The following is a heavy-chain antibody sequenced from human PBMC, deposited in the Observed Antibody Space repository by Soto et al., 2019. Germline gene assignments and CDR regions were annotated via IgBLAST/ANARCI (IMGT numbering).Heavy chain of an antibody. CDR1: GFTFRSYA. CDR3: VKDQVSIYSNLNRNWFDP. Sequence: PGGSLRLSCSASGFTFRSYAMHWVRQAPGKGLEYVSAISSDGGSTYYADSVKGRFTISRDNSKNTLYLQMSSLRAEDTAVYYCVKDQVSIYSNLNRNWFDPWGKGTLVTVSS. D-gene: IGHD2-21*01. V-gene: IGHV3-64D*06. CDR2: ISSDGGST. J-gene: IGHJ5*02.